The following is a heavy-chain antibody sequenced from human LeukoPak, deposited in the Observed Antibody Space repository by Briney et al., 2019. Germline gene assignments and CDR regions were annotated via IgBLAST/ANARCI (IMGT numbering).Heavy chain of an antibody. CDR2: IWYDGSNK. CDR1: GFTFSSYG. Sequence: PGGSLRLSCAASGFTFSSYGMHWVRQAPGKGPEWVAIIWYDGSNKYYADSVKGRFTISRDNSKNTLYLQMNSLRAEDTAVYYCAKGADDSGSSSDVFGIWGQGTMVTVSS. J-gene: IGHJ3*02. D-gene: IGHD1-26*01. CDR3: AKGADDSGSSSDVFGI. V-gene: IGHV3-33*06.